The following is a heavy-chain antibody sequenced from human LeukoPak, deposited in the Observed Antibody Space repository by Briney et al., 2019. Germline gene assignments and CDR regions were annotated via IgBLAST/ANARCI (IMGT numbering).Heavy chain of an antibody. J-gene: IGHJ4*02. CDR1: GYTFTGYY. CDR2: INPNSGGT. D-gene: IGHD6-19*01. V-gene: IGHV1-2*06. Sequence: GASVKVSCKASGYTFTGYYMHWVRQAPGQGLEWMGRINPNSGGTNYAQKFQGRVTMTRDTSISTAYMELSRLRSDDTAVYYCVLLSIAVAGIPDYWGQGTLVTVSS. CDR3: VLLSIAVAGIPDY.